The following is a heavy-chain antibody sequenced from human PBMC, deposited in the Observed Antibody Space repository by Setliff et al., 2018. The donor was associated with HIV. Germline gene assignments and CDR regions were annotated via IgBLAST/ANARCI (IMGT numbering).Heavy chain of an antibody. CDR1: GYSISTAYY. D-gene: IGHD3-3*01. CDR2: VYHSGTT. Sequence: SETLSLTCAVSGYSISTAYYWGWIRQPPGKGLEWIGSVYHSGTTYYNPSLKSRVTISVDMSNNQFSLKVTSVTAAGTAVYYCMRGRSITIFGVAYFDFWGQGTQVTVSS. CDR3: MRGRSITIFGVAYFDF. V-gene: IGHV4-38-2*01. J-gene: IGHJ4*02.